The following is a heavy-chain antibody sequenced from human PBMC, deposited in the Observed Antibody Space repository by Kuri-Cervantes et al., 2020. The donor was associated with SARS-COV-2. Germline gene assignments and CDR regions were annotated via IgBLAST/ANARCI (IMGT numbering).Heavy chain of an antibody. D-gene: IGHD6-13*01. V-gene: IGHV3-21*01. CDR1: GFTFSSYS. CDR3: ASQGRGYSRSGNSCFFDY. J-gene: IGHJ4*02. Sequence: GESLKISCAASGFTFSSYSMNWVRQAPGKGLEWVSSISSSSYIYYADSVKGRFTISRDNAKNSLYLQMNSLRAEDTAVYYCASQGRGYSRSGNSCFFDYWGQGTQVTVSS. CDR2: ISSSSYI.